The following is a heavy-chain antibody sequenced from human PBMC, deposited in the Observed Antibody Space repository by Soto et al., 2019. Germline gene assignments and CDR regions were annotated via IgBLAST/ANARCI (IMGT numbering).Heavy chain of an antibody. CDR2: IYYSGST. V-gene: IGHV4-59*01. J-gene: IGHJ3*02. Sequence: SETLSLTCTVSGGSISSYYWSWIRQPPGKGLEWIGYIYYSGSTNYNPSLKSRVTISVDTSKNQFSLKLSSVTAADTAVYYCARALLYYYGSGSYYNTDALDIWGQGTMVTVSS. CDR3: ARALLYYYGSGSYYNTDALDI. CDR1: GGSISSYY. D-gene: IGHD3-10*01.